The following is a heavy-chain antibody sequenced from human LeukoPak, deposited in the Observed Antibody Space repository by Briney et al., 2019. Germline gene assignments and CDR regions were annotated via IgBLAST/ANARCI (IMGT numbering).Heavy chain of an antibody. J-gene: IGHJ5*02. Sequence: GGSLRLSCAASGFTVSGTYMTWVRQAPGKGLEYVSSISDSGGGTYYAGSVKGRFTISRDNSKNALYLQMSSLRAEDTAVYFCVRGGGRTEADSWGQGTLVTVSS. CDR3: VRGGGRTEADS. D-gene: IGHD1-1*01. CDR2: ISDSGGGT. V-gene: IGHV3-53*01. CDR1: GFTVSGTY.